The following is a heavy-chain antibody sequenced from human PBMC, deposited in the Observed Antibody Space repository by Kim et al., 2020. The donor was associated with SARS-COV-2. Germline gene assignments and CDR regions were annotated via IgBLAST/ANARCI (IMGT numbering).Heavy chain of an antibody. CDR3: ARIGIAAAGLYGMDV. J-gene: IGHJ6*02. V-gene: IGHV4-34*01. Sequence: SETLSLTCAVYGGSFSGYYWSWIRQPPGKGLEWIGEINHSGSTNYNPSLKSRVTISVDTSKNQFSLKLSSVTAADTAVYYCARIGIAAAGLYGMDVWGQG. CDR2: INHSGST. CDR1: GGSFSGYY. D-gene: IGHD6-13*01.